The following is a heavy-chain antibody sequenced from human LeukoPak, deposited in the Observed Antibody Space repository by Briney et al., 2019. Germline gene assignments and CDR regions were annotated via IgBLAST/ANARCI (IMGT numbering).Heavy chain of an antibody. Sequence: GASLRLSCAASGFTFSSYAMSWVRQAPGKGLEWISTISGGTTYYADSVKGRFTIARGNSRNTLYLQMNSLRAEDTAVYCCAKRYVPDDYGIYYYYAMDVWGQGTTVTVSS. J-gene: IGHJ6*02. D-gene: IGHD4-17*01. V-gene: IGHV3-23*01. CDR1: GFTFSSYA. CDR3: AKRYVPDDYGIYYYYAMDV. CDR2: ISGGTT.